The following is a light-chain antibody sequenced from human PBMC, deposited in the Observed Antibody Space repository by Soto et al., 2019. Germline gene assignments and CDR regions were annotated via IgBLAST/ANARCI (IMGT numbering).Light chain of an antibody. J-gene: IGKJ3*01. CDR2: DAS. CDR3: QLRNNWPPEVT. Sequence: IVLTQSPATLSLSPGERATLSCRASQSVSTYLAWYQQKPGQAPRLLIYDASNRATGIPARFSGSGSGTDFTLTISSLEPEDFAVYYCQLRNNWPPEVTFGPGTKVDIK. CDR1: QSVSTY. V-gene: IGKV3-11*01.